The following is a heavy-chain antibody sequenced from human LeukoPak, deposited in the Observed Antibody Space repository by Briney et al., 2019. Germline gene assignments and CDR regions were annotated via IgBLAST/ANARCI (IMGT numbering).Heavy chain of an antibody. V-gene: IGHV3-23*01. CDR3: AKARYCSGGTCYLLYYGMDV. CDR1: GFTFSSYA. Sequence: GGSLRLSCAASGFTFSSYAMSWVRQAPGKGLEWVSAISGSGGSTYYADSVKGRFTISRDNSKDTLYLQMNRLRADDTAVYYCAKARYCSGGTCYLLYYGMDVWGQGTAVTVS. CDR2: ISGSGGST. J-gene: IGHJ6*02. D-gene: IGHD2-15*01.